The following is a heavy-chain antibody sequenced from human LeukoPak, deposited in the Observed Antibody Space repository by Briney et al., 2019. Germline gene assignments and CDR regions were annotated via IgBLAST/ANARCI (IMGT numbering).Heavy chain of an antibody. J-gene: IGHJ5*02. CDR2: IIPILGIA. V-gene: IGHV1-69*02. Sequence: GASVKVSCKASGYTFTGYYMHWVRQAPGQGLEWMGRIIPILGIANYAQKFQGRVTITADKSTSTAYMELSSLRSEDTAVYYCARCPPEDGYNINWFDPWGQGTLVTVSS. CDR3: ARCPPEDGYNINWFDP. D-gene: IGHD5-24*01. CDR1: GYTFTGYY.